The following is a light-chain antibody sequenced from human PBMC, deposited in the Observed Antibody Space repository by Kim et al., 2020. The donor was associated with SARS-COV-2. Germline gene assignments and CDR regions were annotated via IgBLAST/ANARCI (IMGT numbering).Light chain of an antibody. CDR2: DNN. Sequence: PGQKVTISCSGSNSNIGNKYVSWDQQVPGTAPKLLIYDNNKRPSGIPDRFSGSKSGTSATLGITGLQTGDEADYYCGTWDSSLRGVFGGGTQLTVL. CDR1: NSNIGNKY. V-gene: IGLV1-51*01. J-gene: IGLJ3*02. CDR3: GTWDSSLRGV.